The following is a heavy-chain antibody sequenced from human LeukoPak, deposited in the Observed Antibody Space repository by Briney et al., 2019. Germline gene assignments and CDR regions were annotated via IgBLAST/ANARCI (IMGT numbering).Heavy chain of an antibody. V-gene: IGHV4-38-2*02. CDR2: IYHSGST. CDR3: ARDVRYYYDSSGGGFDY. D-gene: IGHD3-22*01. CDR1: GYSISSGYY. Sequence: PSETLSLTCTVSGYSISSGYYWGWIRQPPGKGLEWIGSIYHSGSTYYNPSLKSRVTISVDTSKNQFSLKLSSVTAADTAVYYCARDVRYYYDSSGGGFDYWGQGTLVTVSS. J-gene: IGHJ4*02.